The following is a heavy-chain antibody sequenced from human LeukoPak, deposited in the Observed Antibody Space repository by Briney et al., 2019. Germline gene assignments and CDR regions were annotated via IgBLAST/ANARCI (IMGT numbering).Heavy chain of an antibody. J-gene: IGHJ4*02. CDR2: ISWNSGSI. CDR3: AKDSNPGIAAANPFDY. CDR1: GFTFDDYA. D-gene: IGHD6-13*01. Sequence: GGSLRLSCAASGFTFDDYAMHWVRHAPGKGLEWVSGISWNSGSIGYADSVKGRFTISRDNAKNSLYLQMNSLRAEDTALYYCAKDSNPGIAAANPFDYWGQGTLVTVSS. V-gene: IGHV3-9*01.